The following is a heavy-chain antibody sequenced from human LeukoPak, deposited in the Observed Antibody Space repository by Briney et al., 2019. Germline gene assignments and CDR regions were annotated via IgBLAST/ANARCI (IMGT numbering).Heavy chain of an antibody. CDR3: ARVPGYCSSTSCYTNWFDP. Sequence: SETLSLTCTASGGSISSYYWSWIRQPPGKGLEWIGYIYYSGSTNYNPSLKSRVTISVDTSKNQFSLKLSPVTAADTAVYYCARVPGYCSSTSCYTNWFDPWGQGTLSPSPQ. CDR2: IYYSGST. V-gene: IGHV4-59*01. CDR1: GGSISSYY. J-gene: IGHJ5*02. D-gene: IGHD2-2*02.